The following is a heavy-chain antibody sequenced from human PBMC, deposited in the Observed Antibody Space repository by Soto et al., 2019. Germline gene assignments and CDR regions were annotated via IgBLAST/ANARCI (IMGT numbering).Heavy chain of an antibody. Sequence: QVQLVQSGAEVKKPGASVKVSCKASGYTFVNYEINWVRQATGQGLEWLGWMNPHSGDTFYAQNFQGRVTMTRNPSITTAYMELNSLKSEDTAVDYCARQQAMDYWGQGTLVTVSS. CDR2: MNPHSGDT. V-gene: IGHV1-8*01. CDR3: ARQQAMDY. J-gene: IGHJ4*02. CDR1: GYTFVNYE.